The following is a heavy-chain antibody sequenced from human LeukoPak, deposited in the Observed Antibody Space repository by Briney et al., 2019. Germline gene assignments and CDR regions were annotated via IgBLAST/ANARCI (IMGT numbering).Heavy chain of an antibody. J-gene: IGHJ4*02. CDR2: IYTSGST. D-gene: IGHD1-26*01. V-gene: IGHV4-4*09. CDR3: ARQRAGRGAFDY. CDR1: GGSISSYY. Sequence: SETLSLTCTVSGGSISSYYWSWIRQPPGKGLEWTGYIYTSGSTNYNPSLKSRVTISVDTSKNQFSLKLSSVTAADTVVYYCARQRAGRGAFDYWGQGTLVTVSS.